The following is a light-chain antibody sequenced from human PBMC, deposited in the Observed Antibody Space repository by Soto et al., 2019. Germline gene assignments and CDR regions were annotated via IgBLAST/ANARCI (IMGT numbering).Light chain of an antibody. V-gene: IGLV2-14*01. Sequence: QSVLTQPASVSGSPGQSTTISCTGTSSDVGGYDYVSWYQQHPGKAPKLMIYDVTNRPSGVSNRFSGSKSGNTASLTISGLQAEDEADYYCISYASINTYVFGTGPKVTVL. CDR1: SSDVGGYDY. CDR3: ISYASINTYV. CDR2: DVT. J-gene: IGLJ1*01.